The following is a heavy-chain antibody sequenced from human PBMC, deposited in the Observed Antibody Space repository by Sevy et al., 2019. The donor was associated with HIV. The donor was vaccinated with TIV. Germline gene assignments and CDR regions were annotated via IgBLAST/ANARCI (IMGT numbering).Heavy chain of an antibody. J-gene: IGHJ3*01. Sequence: GGSLRLSCAASGFTFGSYAMHWVRQAPGKGLEWLAFISYDGSRKYYADSEKGRFTISRDNSKNTLFMQVNSLRAEDTALYYCARERDRQALNVWGQGTMVTVSS. CDR3: ARERDRQALNV. V-gene: IGHV3-30-3*01. CDR2: ISYDGSRK. CDR1: GFTFGSYA.